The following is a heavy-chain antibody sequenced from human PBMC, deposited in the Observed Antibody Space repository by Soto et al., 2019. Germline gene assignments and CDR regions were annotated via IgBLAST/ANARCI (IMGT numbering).Heavy chain of an antibody. CDR2: IYNSGTT. CDR1: GGSITSDY. Sequence: PSETLSLTCTVSGGSITSDYWTWIRQPPGKGLEYIGCIYNSGTTNYNPSLRSRVTISIDTSKNQFSLKLSSVTAADTAVYLSPRGPPPHCDSSGRHCYCDYWRKGTLVTFSS. J-gene: IGHJ4*02. V-gene: IGHV4-59*01. D-gene: IGHD3-22*01. CDR3: PRGPPPHCDSSGRHCYCDY.